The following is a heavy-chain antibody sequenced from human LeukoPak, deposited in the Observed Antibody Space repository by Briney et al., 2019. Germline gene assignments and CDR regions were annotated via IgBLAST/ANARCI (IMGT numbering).Heavy chain of an antibody. Sequence: SETLSLTCTVSGDSISGSAYYWAWIRQPPGRGLEWIGSIYQSGNTHYNPSLESPITMSVDTSKNQFSLKLSSVTAADTAVYYCTRHQTNNYGSGSPFDYWGRGTLVTVSS. CDR1: GDSISGSAYY. CDR2: IYQSGNT. V-gene: IGHV4-39*01. D-gene: IGHD3-10*01. J-gene: IGHJ4*02. CDR3: TRHQTNNYGSGSPFDY.